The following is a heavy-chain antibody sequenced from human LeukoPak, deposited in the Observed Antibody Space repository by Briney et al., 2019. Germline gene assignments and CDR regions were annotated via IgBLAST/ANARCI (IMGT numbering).Heavy chain of an antibody. CDR2: INHPAPT. CDR1: GGSFSGYY. V-gene: IGHV4-34*01. CDR3: ARGRVFAVTRRGFDY. Sequence: PXETLSLTCTVXGGSFSGYYWSWIRQPPGKGLEWIGEINHPAPTTSTPSLNSPVTISVPTSTTPFSLKLSSVTAADTAVYYCARGRVFAVTRRGFDYWGQGTLVTVSS. J-gene: IGHJ4*02. D-gene: IGHD4-17*01.